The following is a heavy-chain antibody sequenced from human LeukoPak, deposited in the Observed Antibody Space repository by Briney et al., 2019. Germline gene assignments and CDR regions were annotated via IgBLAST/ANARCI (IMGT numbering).Heavy chain of an antibody. J-gene: IGHJ4*02. D-gene: IGHD6-19*01. CDR2: INPNSGGT. V-gene: IGHV1-2*02. Sequence: ASVKVSCKASGGTFSSYAISWVRQAPGQGLEWMGWINPNSGGTNYAQKFQGRVTMTRDTSISTAYMELSRLRSDDTAVYYCARLIAVAGDYWGQGTLVTVSS. CDR3: ARLIAVAGDY. CDR1: GGTFSSYA.